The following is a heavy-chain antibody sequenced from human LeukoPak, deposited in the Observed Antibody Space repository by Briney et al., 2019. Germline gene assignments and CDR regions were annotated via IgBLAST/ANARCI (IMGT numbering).Heavy chain of an antibody. V-gene: IGHV3-74*01. Sequence: PGGSLRLSCAASGFTFSTSWMHWVRHGPGKGLMWVSGISGDGSSTSYGDSVRGRFTISRDNAKNTLYLQMNSLSAEDTGVYFCARTPYVSSRLDSWGQGSLVIVSS. CDR1: GFTFSTSW. CDR2: ISGDGSST. CDR3: ARTPYVSSRLDS. D-gene: IGHD6-13*01. J-gene: IGHJ4*02.